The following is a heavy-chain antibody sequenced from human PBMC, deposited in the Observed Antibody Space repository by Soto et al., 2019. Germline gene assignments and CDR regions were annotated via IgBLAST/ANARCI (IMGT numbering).Heavy chain of an antibody. J-gene: IGHJ3*02. CDR2: IYYSGST. V-gene: IGHV4-30-4*01. CDR1: GGAISSGDYY. D-gene: IGHD6-13*01. Sequence: PSETLALTCTVSGGAISSGDYYWSWIGQPPGKGLEWIGYIYYSGSTYYNPSLKSRVTISVDTSKNQFSLKLSSVTAADTAVYYCASYSFADDAFDIWGQGTMVTVSS. CDR3: ASYSFADDAFDI.